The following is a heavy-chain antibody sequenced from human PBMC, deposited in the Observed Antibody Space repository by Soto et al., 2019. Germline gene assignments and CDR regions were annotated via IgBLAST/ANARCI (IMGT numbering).Heavy chain of an antibody. J-gene: IGHJ3*02. CDR2: FSGSGGST. CDR1: VFTFSSYA. D-gene: IGHD5-18*01. V-gene: IGHV3-23*01. Sequence: GGSLRLSCAASVFTFSSYAMSWVRQAPGKGLEWVSAFSGSGGSTYYADSVKGRFTISRDNSKNTLYLQMNSLRAEDTAVYYCAKAPTAMVHLDAFDIWGQGTMVTVSS. CDR3: AKAPTAMVHLDAFDI.